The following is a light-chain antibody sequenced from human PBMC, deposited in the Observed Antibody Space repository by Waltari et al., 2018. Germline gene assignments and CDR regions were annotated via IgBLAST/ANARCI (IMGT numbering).Light chain of an antibody. J-gene: IGKJ4*01. CDR1: QSLLYSSNTKNY. CDR3: QQEYSIPLA. CDR2: WAS. Sequence: DIVVTQSPASLAVSLGERASLHCKSSQSLLYSSNTKNYVAWYQRKPGQTPKVLIHWASTRESGVPDRFSGSGSGIDFTLTISRLQAEDVSVYYCQQEYSIPLAFGGGAKVEIK. V-gene: IGKV4-1*01.